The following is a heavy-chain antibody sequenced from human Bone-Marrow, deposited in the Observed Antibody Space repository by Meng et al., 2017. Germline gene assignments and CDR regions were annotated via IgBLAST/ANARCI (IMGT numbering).Heavy chain of an antibody. CDR3: ARGLTSDRGYSYGSPN. CDR1: GYTFTSYD. CDR2: INTNTGNP. D-gene: IGHD5-18*01. J-gene: IGHJ4*02. V-gene: IGHV7-4-1*02. Sequence: QVQLVQSGAEVKKPGASVKVSCKASGYTFTSYDINWVRQATGQGLEWMGWINTNTGNPTYAQGFTGRFVFSLDTSVSTAYLQISSLKAEDTAVYYCARGLTSDRGYSYGSPNWGQGTLVTVSS.